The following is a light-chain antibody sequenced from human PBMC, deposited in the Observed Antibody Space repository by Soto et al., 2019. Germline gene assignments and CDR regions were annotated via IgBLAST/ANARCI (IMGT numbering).Light chain of an antibody. Sequence: QAVVTQPPSASGTPGQRVTISCSGSSSNIGNNPVNWFRQFPGTAPKLLIYSNSHRPSGVPDRFSGSKSGTSASLAISGLQSEDEADRLTGTWVFGGGTKLTVL. CDR2: SNS. V-gene: IGLV1-44*01. J-gene: IGLJ3*02. CDR3: GTWV. CDR1: SSNIGNNP.